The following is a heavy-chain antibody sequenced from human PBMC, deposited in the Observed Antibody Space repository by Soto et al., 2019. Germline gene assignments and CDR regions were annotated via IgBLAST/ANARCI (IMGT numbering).Heavy chain of an antibody. CDR3: ARLDYGDHDFDY. CDR1: GFTFSSYG. CDR2: IWYDGSNK. V-gene: IGHV3-33*01. Sequence: QVQLVESGGGVVQPGRSLRLSCAASGFTFSSYGMHWVRQAPGKGLEWVAVIWYDGSNKYYADSVKGRFTISRDNSKNTLYLQMNSLRAEDTAVYYCARLDYGDHDFDYWGQGTLVTVSS. D-gene: IGHD4-17*01. J-gene: IGHJ4*02.